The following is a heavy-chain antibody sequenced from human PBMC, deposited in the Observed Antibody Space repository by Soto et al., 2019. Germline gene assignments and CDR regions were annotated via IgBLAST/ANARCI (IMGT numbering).Heavy chain of an antibody. J-gene: IGHJ6*02. Sequence: QVQLVQSGAEVKKPGASVKVSCRASGYTFTSYGISWVRQAPGQGLEWLGWISAYNGNTNYAQKFQGRVTMTTDTSTNTADMELRSLRSDDSAMYFCARYILSGYYGIDYYYPMDVGGQGTAVAASS. D-gene: IGHD3-9*01. CDR2: ISAYNGNT. CDR3: ARYILSGYYGIDYYYPMDV. CDR1: GYTFTSYG. V-gene: IGHV1-18*01.